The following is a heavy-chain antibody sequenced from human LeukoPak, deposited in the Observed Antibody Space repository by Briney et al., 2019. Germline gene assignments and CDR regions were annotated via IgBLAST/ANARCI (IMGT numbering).Heavy chain of an antibody. J-gene: IGHJ4*02. Sequence: GGSLRLSCAASGLTFSSYSMNWVRQAPGKGLEWVSSISSSSSYIYYADSVKGRFTISRDNTKNSLYLQMNSLRAEDTAVYYCARAVAMEFDYWGQGTLVTVSS. CDR2: ISSSSSYI. CDR3: ARAVAMEFDY. V-gene: IGHV3-21*01. D-gene: IGHD2-21*01. CDR1: GLTFSSYS.